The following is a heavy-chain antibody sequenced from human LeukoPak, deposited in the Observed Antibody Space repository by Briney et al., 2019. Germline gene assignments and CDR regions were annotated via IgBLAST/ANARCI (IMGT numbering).Heavy chain of an antibody. D-gene: IGHD3-10*01. CDR3: ARRVGRWFRVRAYYYHYMDV. J-gene: IGHJ6*03. CDR1: GGSISRYN. CDR2: IYYSVST. Sequence: PSETLSLTCTLSGGSISRYNWSCIRHPPGKGLEWVGNIYYSVSTNSNTPLKSRVTISVDTSKNQLSLKLSSVTAADTAVYYCARRVGRWFRVRAYYYHYMDVWGKGTTVTISS. V-gene: IGHV4-59*12.